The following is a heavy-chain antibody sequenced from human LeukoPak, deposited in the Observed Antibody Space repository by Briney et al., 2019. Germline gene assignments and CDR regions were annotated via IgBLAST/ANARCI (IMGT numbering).Heavy chain of an antibody. CDR3: ARHRSPSSLSYFDI. Sequence: SETLSLTCTVSGASISSYYWSWIRQPPGKGLEWIGYIYTSETTNYNPSLRSRVTISIDTSKNQFSLRLSSVTAADTAVYYCARHRSPSSLSYFDIWGQGTLVIVSS. CDR2: IYTSETT. J-gene: IGHJ4*02. CDR1: GASISSYY. D-gene: IGHD6-19*01. V-gene: IGHV4-4*09.